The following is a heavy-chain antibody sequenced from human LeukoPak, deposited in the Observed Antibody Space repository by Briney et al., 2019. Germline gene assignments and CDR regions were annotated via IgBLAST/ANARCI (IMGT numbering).Heavy chain of an antibody. V-gene: IGHV5-51*01. D-gene: IGHD3-10*01. Sequence: GESLKISCKGSGYSFTSYWIGWVRQMPGKGLEWMGIIYPGDSDTRYSPSFQGQVTISADKSISTAYLQWSSLKASDTAMYYCARHVVRVRGVSCYYMDVWGKGTTVTVSS. CDR2: IYPGDSDT. J-gene: IGHJ6*03. CDR1: GYSFTSYW. CDR3: ARHVVRVRGVSCYYMDV.